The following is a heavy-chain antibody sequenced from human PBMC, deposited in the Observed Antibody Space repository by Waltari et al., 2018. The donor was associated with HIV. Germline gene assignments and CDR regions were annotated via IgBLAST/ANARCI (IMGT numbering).Heavy chain of an antibody. J-gene: IGHJ4*02. CDR1: GFSFGASF. V-gene: IGHV3-7*03. CDR3: VRDDPGYEPIDY. Sequence: EVQLVESGGGVVQPGGALRLSCAASGFSFGASFMSWVRQAPGKGLEGVATIWPDGSQKRYLDSVEGRFTIYKDIAQTSLFLHMSSLRVDDTARYFCVRDDPGYEPIDYWGRGTLVTVSS. D-gene: IGHD2-2*01. CDR2: IWPDGSQK.